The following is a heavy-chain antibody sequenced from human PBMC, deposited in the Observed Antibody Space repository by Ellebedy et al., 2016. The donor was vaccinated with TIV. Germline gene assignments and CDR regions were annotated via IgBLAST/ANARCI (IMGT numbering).Heavy chain of an antibody. CDR2: IRYDGSDK. J-gene: IGHJ5*02. D-gene: IGHD5-18*01. CDR3: AKEWSMDTVTPLWFDP. V-gene: IGHV3-30*02. Sequence: PGGSLRLSCAASGFSFISYGMHWVRQAPGKGLEWLAFIRYDGSDKYLADSVKGRLTIYRDNSKNILHLQMISLRAEDTAVYFCAKEWSMDTVTPLWFDPWGQGTLVSVSS. CDR1: GFSFISYG.